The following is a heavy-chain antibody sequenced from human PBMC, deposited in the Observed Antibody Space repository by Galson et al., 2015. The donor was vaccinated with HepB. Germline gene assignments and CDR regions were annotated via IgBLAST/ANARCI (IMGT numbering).Heavy chain of an antibody. CDR1: GFSFSAYA. CDR2: IGGDSATT. CDR3: VKRAETSYMDV. Sequence: SLRLSCAASGFSFSAYAMRWVRQAPGKGMEWVSGIGGDSATTYYADSVKGRFTISRDNSKNTLYLQMNSLRVEDTAIYYCVKRAETSYMDVWGKGTTVTVSS. D-gene: IGHD6-19*01. V-gene: IGHV3-23*01. J-gene: IGHJ6*03.